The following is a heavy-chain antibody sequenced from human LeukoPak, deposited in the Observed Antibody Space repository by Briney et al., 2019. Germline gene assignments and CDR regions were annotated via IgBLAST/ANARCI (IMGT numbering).Heavy chain of an antibody. D-gene: IGHD3-9*01. Sequence: PGGSLRLSCAASGFTFSSYAMSWVRQAPGKGLEWVSAISGSGGSTCYADSVKGRFTISRDNSKNTLYLQMNSLRAEDTAVYYCAKDSSRYFDWSCFDYWGQGTLVTVSS. J-gene: IGHJ4*02. V-gene: IGHV3-23*01. CDR3: AKDSSRYFDWSCFDY. CDR2: ISGSGGST. CDR1: GFTFSSYA.